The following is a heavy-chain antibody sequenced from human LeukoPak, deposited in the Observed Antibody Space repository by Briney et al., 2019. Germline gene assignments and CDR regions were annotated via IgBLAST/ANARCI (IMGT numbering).Heavy chain of an antibody. CDR2: ISTNNGNT. CDR1: GYTFPNYG. CDR3: ARERGPSGEYGSFYCYYYGMDV. Sequence: ASVKVSCKASGYTFPNYGIAWVRQAPGQGLEWMGWISTNNGNTNYAQKFQGRVTMTTDTSTRTAYMELRSLRSDDTAVYYCARERGPSGEYGSFYCYYYGMDVWGQGTTVTVSS. J-gene: IGHJ6*02. D-gene: IGHD4-17*01. V-gene: IGHV1-18*01.